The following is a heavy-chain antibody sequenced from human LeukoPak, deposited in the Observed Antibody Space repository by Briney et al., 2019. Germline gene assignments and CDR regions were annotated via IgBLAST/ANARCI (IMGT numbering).Heavy chain of an antibody. CDR1: GFTFDDYA. V-gene: IGHV3-9*01. CDR2: ISWNSGSI. CDR3: AKDYYYGSGSYYLGAFDI. D-gene: IGHD3-10*01. J-gene: IGHJ3*02. Sequence: GGSLRLSCAASGFTFDDYAMHWVRQAPGKGLEWVSGISWNSGSIGYADSVKGRFTISRDNAKNSLYLQMNSLRAEDTALYYCAKDYYYGSGSYYLGAFDIWGQGTMVTVSS.